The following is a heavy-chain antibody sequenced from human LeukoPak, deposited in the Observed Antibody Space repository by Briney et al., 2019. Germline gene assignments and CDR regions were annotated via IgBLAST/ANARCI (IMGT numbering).Heavy chain of an antibody. CDR3: AKEGIGYCSSTSCYSDY. J-gene: IGHJ4*02. Sequence: GGSLRLSCAASGFTFSSYGMHWVRQAPGKGLEWVAAIWYDGSNKYYADSVKGRFTISRDNSKNTLYLQMNSLRAEDTAVYYCAKEGIGYCSSTSCYSDYWGQGTLVTVSS. CDR2: IWYDGSNK. V-gene: IGHV3-33*06. CDR1: GFTFSSYG. D-gene: IGHD2-2*03.